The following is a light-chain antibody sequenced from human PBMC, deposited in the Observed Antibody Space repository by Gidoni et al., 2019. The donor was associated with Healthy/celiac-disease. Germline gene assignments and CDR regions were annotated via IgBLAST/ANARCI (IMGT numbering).Light chain of an antibody. Sequence: IQMTQFPSSLSASVGDRVTITCRASQSLSSYLNWYQQKPGKAPKLLIYAASSLQSGVPSRVSGSGAETEFTLTISSLQPEDFATYYCQQIDSTLWTFGQGTKVEIK. CDR2: AAS. CDR1: QSLSSY. CDR3: QQIDSTLWT. J-gene: IGKJ1*01. V-gene: IGKV1-39*01.